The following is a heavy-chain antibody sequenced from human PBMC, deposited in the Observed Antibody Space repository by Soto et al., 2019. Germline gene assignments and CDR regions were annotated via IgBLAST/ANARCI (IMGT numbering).Heavy chain of an antibody. J-gene: IGHJ4*02. Sequence: QVQLVQSGAEVKKPGASVKVSCKASGYTFTGYYMHWVRQAPGQGLEWMGWINPNSGGTNYAQKFQGRVTMTRDTSISTAYMELSRLRSDDSAVYYCAIGGVLYCSGGSCYALDYWGQGTLVTVSS. CDR1: GYTFTGYY. CDR2: INPNSGGT. V-gene: IGHV1-2*02. CDR3: AIGGVLYCSGGSCYALDY. D-gene: IGHD2-15*01.